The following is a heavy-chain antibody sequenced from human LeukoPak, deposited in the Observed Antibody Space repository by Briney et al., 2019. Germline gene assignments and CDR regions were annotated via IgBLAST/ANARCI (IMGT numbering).Heavy chain of an antibody. D-gene: IGHD1-14*01. Sequence: SETLSLTCTVSGGSISSYYWSWIRQPPGKGLEWIGYIYYSGSTNYNPSLKSRVTISVDTPKNQFSLKLSSVTAADTAVYYCARAEPFLTPAAPYGMDVWGQGTTVTVSS. J-gene: IGHJ6*02. V-gene: IGHV4-59*01. CDR1: GGSISSYY. CDR2: IYYSGST. CDR3: ARAEPFLTPAAPYGMDV.